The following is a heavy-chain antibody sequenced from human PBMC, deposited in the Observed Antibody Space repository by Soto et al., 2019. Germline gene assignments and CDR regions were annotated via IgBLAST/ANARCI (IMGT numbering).Heavy chain of an antibody. J-gene: IGHJ4*02. CDR2: IWHDGSNR. CDR3: ARDFQRALDY. Sequence: GGSLRLSCASSGFTFNSYAMHLVRQAPGKGLKWVALIWHDGSNRYYTDSVKGRFTISRDNSKNTLYLQLNSLRAEDTAVYYCARDFQRALDYWGQGNLVTVSS. CDR1: GFTFNSYA. V-gene: IGHV3-33*01.